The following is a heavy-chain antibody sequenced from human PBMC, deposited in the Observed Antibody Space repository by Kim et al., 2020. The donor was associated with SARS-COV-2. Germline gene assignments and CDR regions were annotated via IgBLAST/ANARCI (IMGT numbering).Heavy chain of an antibody. CDR2: ISSSSSTI. CDR1: GFTFSSYS. D-gene: IGHD3-10*01. CDR3: ASEMVRGVIIPRPFDY. V-gene: IGHV3-48*02. J-gene: IGHJ4*02. Sequence: GGSLRLSCAASGFTFSSYSMNWVRQAPGKGLEWVSYISSSSSTIYYADSVKGRFTISRDNAKNSLYLQMNSLRDEDTAVYYCASEMVRGVIIPRPFDYWGQGTLVTVSS.